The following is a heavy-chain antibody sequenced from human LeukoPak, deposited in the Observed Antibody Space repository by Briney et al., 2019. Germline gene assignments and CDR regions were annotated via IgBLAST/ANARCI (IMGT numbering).Heavy chain of an antibody. Sequence: KPSETLSLTCTVSGGSISSYYWSWIRQPPGKGLEWIGYIYYSGSTNYNPSLKSRVTISVDTSKNQFSLKLSSVTAADTAVYYCARDNSVGDTAWWFDPWGQGTLVTVSS. D-gene: IGHD1-26*01. CDR2: IYYSGST. V-gene: IGHV4-59*01. CDR1: GGSISSYY. CDR3: ARDNSVGDTAWWFDP. J-gene: IGHJ5*02.